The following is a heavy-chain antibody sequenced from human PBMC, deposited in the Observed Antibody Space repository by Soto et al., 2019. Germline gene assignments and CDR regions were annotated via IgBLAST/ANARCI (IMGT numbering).Heavy chain of an antibody. CDR3: ARDISPRYSSGWSGAAYYYYGMDV. CDR2: IWYDGNNK. CDR1: GFTFYNYG. V-gene: IGHV3-33*01. J-gene: IGHJ6*02. Sequence: PGGSLRLSRAASGFTFYNYGMHWVRQSPGKGLQWVAVIWYDGNNKYYAASVKGRFTISRDNSRNTLYLQMNSLRAEDTAQYYCARDISPRYSSGWSGAAYYYYGMDVWGQGTTVTVSS. D-gene: IGHD6-19*01.